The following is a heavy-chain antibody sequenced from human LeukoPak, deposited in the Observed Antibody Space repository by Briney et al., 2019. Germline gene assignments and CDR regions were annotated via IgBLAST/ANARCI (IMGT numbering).Heavy chain of an antibody. D-gene: IGHD3-10*02. CDR1: GFTFSGYS. CDR2: ISRSSNYI. CDR3: AELGITMIGGV. Sequence: GGSLRLSCAASGFTFSGYSMNWVRQAPGKGLEWVSFISRSSNYIYYADSLKGRFTISRDNAKNSLYLQMNSLRAEDTAVYYCAELGITMIGGVWGKGTTVTISS. J-gene: IGHJ6*04. V-gene: IGHV3-21*01.